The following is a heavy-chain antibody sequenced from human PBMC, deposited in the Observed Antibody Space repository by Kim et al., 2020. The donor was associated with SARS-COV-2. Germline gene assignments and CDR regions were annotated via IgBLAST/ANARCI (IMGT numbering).Heavy chain of an antibody. V-gene: IGHV3-30*07. D-gene: IGHD4-4*01. Sequence: SGKGRFTISRDKSKNTLYLQMNSLRAEDTAIYYCARDVSGYSSSSSAFDVWGQGTKVTVSS. J-gene: IGHJ3*01. CDR3: ARDVSGYSSSSSAFDV.